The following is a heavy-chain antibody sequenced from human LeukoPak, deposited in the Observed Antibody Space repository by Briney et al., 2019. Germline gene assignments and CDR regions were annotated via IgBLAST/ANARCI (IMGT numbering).Heavy chain of an antibody. CDR2: IYTSGST. Sequence: SETLSLTCTVSGGSISSYYWSWIRQPAGKGLEWIGRIYTSGSTNYNPSLKSRVTMSVDTSKNQFSLKLSCVTAADTAVYYCARGLQTEHYYDSSGYYNYFDYWGQGTLVAVSS. D-gene: IGHD3-22*01. V-gene: IGHV4-4*07. J-gene: IGHJ4*02. CDR1: GGSISSYY. CDR3: ARGLQTEHYYDSSGYYNYFDY.